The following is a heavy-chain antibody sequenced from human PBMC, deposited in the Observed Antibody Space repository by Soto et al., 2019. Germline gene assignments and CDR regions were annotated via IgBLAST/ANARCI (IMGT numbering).Heavy chain of an antibody. CDR1: GFTFDDYA. V-gene: IGHV3-9*01. CDR3: AKGTSSSYYYGMDV. CDR2: LSWNGDYT. D-gene: IGHD6-6*01. Sequence: EVQLVESGGGLVQPGRSLRLSCAVSGFTFDDYAMHWVRHAPGKGLEWVSGLSWNGDYTGYADSVKGRFTISRDNTKNYLYLQMTSLRAEDTALYYCAKGTSSSYYYGMDVWGQGTTVTVSS. J-gene: IGHJ6*02.